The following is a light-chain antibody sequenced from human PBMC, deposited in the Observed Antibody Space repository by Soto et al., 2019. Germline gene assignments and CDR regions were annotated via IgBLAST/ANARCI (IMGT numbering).Light chain of an antibody. CDR1: QSVSSY. J-gene: IGKJ2*01. CDR2: DAS. V-gene: IGKV3-20*01. Sequence: EIVFTQSLRTLSLTQGERATLSCRASQSVSSYLGWYQQKPGQAPRLLIYDASNRATGIPARFSGSGSGTDFTLTISRLEPEDFAVYWCQQFGTSPYTFGQGSK. CDR3: QQFGTSPYT.